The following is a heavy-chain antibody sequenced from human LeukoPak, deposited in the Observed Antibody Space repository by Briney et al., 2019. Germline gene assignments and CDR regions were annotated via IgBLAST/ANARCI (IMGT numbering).Heavy chain of an antibody. CDR1: GGSFSGYY. CDR3: ARAPRGNYYFDY. CDR2: IYTSGST. V-gene: IGHV4-59*10. Sequence: SETLSLTCAVYGGSFSGYYWSWIRQPAGKGLEWIGRIYTSGSTNYNPSLKSRVTMSVDTSKNQFSLKLSSVTAADTAVYYCARAPRGNYYFDYWGQGTLVTVSS. J-gene: IGHJ4*02. D-gene: IGHD3-16*01.